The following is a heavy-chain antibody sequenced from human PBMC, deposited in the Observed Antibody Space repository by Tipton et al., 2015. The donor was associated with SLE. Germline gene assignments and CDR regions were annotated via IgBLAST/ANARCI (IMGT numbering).Heavy chain of an antibody. D-gene: IGHD3-22*01. CDR1: GDSIANNNYY. V-gene: IGHV4-39*02. CDR3: ARDEYRYDTTGYHLLGHFDF. Sequence: LRLSCTISGDSIANNNYYWGWIRQPPGKGLEWIGNINYSGTTYYNPSLKTRVTISVDSSKVHFSLRLTSVTAADTAVYYCARDEYRYDTTGYHLLGHFDFWGQGTLVTVSS. J-gene: IGHJ4*02. CDR2: INYSGTT.